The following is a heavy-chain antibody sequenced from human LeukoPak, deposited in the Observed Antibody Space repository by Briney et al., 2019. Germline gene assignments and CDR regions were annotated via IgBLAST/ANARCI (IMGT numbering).Heavy chain of an antibody. CDR1: GFTFSRYW. CDR2: TKEDGNEK. J-gene: IGHJ4*02. CDR3: ARDDPYFFDN. Sequence: GGSLRLSCAASGFTFSRYWMSWVRQAPGKGLEWVANTKEDGNEKYYVDSVKGRFTIARDDAKNSLNLQMNSLRAEDTAVYYCARDDPYFFDNWGQGTLVTVSS. V-gene: IGHV3-7*01. D-gene: IGHD3-10*01.